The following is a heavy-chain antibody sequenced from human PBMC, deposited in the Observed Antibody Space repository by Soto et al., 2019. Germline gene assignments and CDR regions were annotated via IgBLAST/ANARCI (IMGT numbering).Heavy chain of an antibody. CDR3: ASGYYDSSGYYLNDY. D-gene: IGHD3-22*01. Sequence: QVQLVQSGAEVKKPGSSVKVSCKASGGTFSSYTISWVRQAPGQGLEWMGRIIPILGIANYAQKFQGRVTITADKSTSTAYMELSSLRSEDTAVYYCASGYYDSSGYYLNDYWGQGTLVTVS. J-gene: IGHJ4*02. V-gene: IGHV1-69*02. CDR1: GGTFSSYT. CDR2: IIPILGIA.